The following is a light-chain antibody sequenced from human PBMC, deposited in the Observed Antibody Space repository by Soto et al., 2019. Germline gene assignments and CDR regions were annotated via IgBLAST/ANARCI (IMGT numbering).Light chain of an antibody. CDR1: QSVSSSY. CDR3: QQYGKSAMFT. V-gene: IGKV3-20*01. CDR2: GAS. J-gene: IGKJ2*01. Sequence: EIVLTQSPGTLSLSPGDRATLSCRASQSVSSSYLAWYQQKPGQAPRLLIYGASNRATGIPDRFSGGGSGTDFTLTISRLEPEDFSVDYCQQYGKSAMFTFGQGTKLEIK.